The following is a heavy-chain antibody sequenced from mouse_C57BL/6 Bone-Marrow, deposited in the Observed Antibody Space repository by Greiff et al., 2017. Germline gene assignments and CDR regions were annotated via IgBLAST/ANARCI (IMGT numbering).Heavy chain of an antibody. D-gene: IGHD2-4*01. CDR2: INPSSGYT. J-gene: IGHJ3*01. Sequence: VQRVESGAELARPGASVKMSCKASGYTFTSYTMHWVKQRPGQGLEWIGYINPSSGYTKYNQKFKDKATLTADKSSSTAYMQLSSLTSEDSAVYYCARASLYDYDCKAWFAYWGQGTLVTVSA. CDR1: GYTFTSYT. CDR3: ARASLYDYDCKAWFAY. V-gene: IGHV1-4*01.